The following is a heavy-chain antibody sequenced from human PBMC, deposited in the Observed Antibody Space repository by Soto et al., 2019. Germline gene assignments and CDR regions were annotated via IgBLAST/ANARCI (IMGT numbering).Heavy chain of an antibody. J-gene: IGHJ5*02. Sequence: SETLSLTCSVSGASISSYYWTWIRQPPGGGLEWIGYMHHTQGTNDNPSLRGRVHMSIDTSMNQFSLRLASVTAADTAVYYCARVPFVGYFDWLDPWGHGTLVTVSS. V-gene: IGHV4-59*01. D-gene: IGHD3-9*01. CDR2: MHHTQGT. CDR3: ARVPFVGYFDWLDP. CDR1: GASISSYY.